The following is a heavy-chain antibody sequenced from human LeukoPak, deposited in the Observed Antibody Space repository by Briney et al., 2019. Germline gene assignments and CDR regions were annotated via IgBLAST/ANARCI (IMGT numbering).Heavy chain of an antibody. CDR1: GGSFSGYY. CDR2: INHSGGT. J-gene: IGHJ3*02. V-gene: IGHV4-34*01. CDR3: ARGRARLWFGELLASSHDAFDI. Sequence: SETLSLTCAVYGGSFSGYYWSWIRQPPGKGLEWIGAINHSGGTNYNPSLRSRVPISVDPSQNQFSLKLRSVAAADTAVYYCARGRARLWFGELLASSHDAFDIWGQGTMVTVSS. D-gene: IGHD3-10*01.